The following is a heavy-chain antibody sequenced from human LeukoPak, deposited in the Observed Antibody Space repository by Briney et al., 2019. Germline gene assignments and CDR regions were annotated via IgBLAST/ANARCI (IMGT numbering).Heavy chain of an antibody. CDR2: IYYSGST. CDR3: ARHITMIVVVISTPNWFDP. CDR1: GGSISSSSYY. V-gene: IGHV4-39*01. J-gene: IGHJ5*02. D-gene: IGHD3-22*01. Sequence: SETLSLTCTVSGGSISSSSYYWGWIRQPPGKGLEWIGSIYYSGSTYYNPSLKSRVTISVDTSKNQFSLKLSSVTAADTAVHYCARHITMIVVVISTPNWFDPWGQGTLVTVSS.